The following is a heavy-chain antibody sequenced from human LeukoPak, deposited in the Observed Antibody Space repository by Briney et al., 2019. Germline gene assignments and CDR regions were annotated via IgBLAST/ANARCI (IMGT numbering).Heavy chain of an antibody. J-gene: IGHJ4*02. V-gene: IGHV3-15*01. CDR2: IKSKTDGGTT. CDR3: TTATPDKPVRVYFSGYDWFDY. D-gene: IGHD5-12*01. Sequence: GGSLRLSCAASGFTFSSYWMSWVRQAPGKGLEWVGRIKSKTDGGTTDYAAPVKGRFTISRDDSKNTLYLQMNSLKTEDTAVYYCTTATPDKPVRVYFSGYDWFDYWGQGTLVTVSS. CDR1: GFTFSSYW.